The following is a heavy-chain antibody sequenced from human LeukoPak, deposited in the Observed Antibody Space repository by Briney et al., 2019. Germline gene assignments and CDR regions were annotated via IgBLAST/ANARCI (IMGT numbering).Heavy chain of an antibody. CDR1: GFTFTSYW. V-gene: IGHV3-74*01. CDR3: ARDSIAVDGDFDY. CDR2: INSDGSTT. Sequence: ARSLRLSCAASGFTFTSYWMHWVRHAPGKGLVWVSRINSDGSTTAYADSVEGRFTISRDNAKNTLYLQMNSLRAEDTAVYYCARDSIAVDGDFDYWGQGTLVTVSS. J-gene: IGHJ4*02. D-gene: IGHD6-13*01.